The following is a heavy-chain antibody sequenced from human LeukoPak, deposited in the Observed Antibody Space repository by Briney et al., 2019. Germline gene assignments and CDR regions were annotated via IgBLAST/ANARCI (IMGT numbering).Heavy chain of an antibody. D-gene: IGHD6-13*01. CDR2: IRYDGSNK. CDR3: AKDGRYSSSWVSWFDP. Sequence: GGSLRLSCAASGFTLSSYGMHWVRHAPGKGGEWVAFIRYDGSNKYYADSGKGRFTISRDNSKNTLYLQMNSLRAEDTAVYYCAKDGRYSSSWVSWFDPWGQGTLVTVSS. CDR1: GFTLSSYG. V-gene: IGHV3-30*02. J-gene: IGHJ5*02.